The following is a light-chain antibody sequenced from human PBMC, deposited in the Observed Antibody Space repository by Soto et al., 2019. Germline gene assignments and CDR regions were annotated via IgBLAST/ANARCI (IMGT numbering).Light chain of an antibody. V-gene: IGLV1-40*01. CDR1: SSNIGAGYD. CDR3: QSYDSSLSGSDV. CDR2: GNN. Sequence: QSVLTQPPSVSGAPGQKITISCTGSSSNIGAGYDVHWYQQLPGAAPKLLIYGNNNRPSGVPDRFTGSKSGTSVSLAITGLQAEDEADYYCQSYDSSLSGSDVFGTGTQLTVL. J-gene: IGLJ1*01.